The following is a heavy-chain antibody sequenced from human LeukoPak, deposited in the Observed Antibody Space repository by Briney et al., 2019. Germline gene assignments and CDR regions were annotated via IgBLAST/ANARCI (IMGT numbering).Heavy chain of an antibody. CDR1: GGSISGSY. Sequence: SETLSLTCTVFGGSISGSYWSWIRQPPGKGLEWIAYMYNSGSTNYNPSLKSRVTISIDTSKNQFSLKLSSLTAADTAIYYCARGIESYGDYGYWGQGILVTVSS. D-gene: IGHD4-17*01. J-gene: IGHJ4*02. CDR3: ARGIESYGDYGY. V-gene: IGHV4-59*01. CDR2: MYNSGST.